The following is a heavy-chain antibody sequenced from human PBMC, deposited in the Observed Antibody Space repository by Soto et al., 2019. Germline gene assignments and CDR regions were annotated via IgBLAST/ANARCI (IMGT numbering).Heavy chain of an antibody. CDR2: SYYLGST. CDR1: GGSMCEYF. CDR3: ARDGYDGSGSPYPAY. D-gene: IGHD3-10*01. J-gene: IGHJ4*02. Sequence: SETLSLTCSVSGGSMCEYFWSWIRQYSGKGLEWIGYSYYLGSTDYNPSLKSRVTISVDTSKRQFSLRLTSVTAADTAVYYCARDGYDGSGSPYPAYWGPGNQVTVSS. V-gene: IGHV4-59*01.